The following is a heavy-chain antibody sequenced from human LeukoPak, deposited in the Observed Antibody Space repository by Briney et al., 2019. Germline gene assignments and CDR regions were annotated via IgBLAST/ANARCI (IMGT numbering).Heavy chain of an antibody. V-gene: IGHV3-53*01. J-gene: IGHJ3*02. D-gene: IGHD5-18*01. CDR2: IYSGGST. CDR3: ASGYSYGLNAFDI. CDR1: GFTVSSNY. Sequence: GGSLRLSCAASGFTVSSNYMSWGRQAPGKGLEWVSVIYSGGSTYYADSVKGRFTISRDNSKNTLYLQMNSLRAEDTAVYYCASGYSYGLNAFDIWGQGTVVTVSS.